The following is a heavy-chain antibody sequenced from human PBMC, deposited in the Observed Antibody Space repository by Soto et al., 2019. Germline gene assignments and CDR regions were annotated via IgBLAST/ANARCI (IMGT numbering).Heavy chain of an antibody. D-gene: IGHD3-10*01. CDR2: IYPGDSDT. V-gene: IGHV5-51*01. CDR1: GHSFTSYW. J-gene: IGHJ6*03. Sequence: PGESLKISCKGSGHSFTSYWIGWVRQMPGKGLEWMGIIYPGDSDTRYSPSFQGQVTIPADKSISPAYLQWSSLKASDTAMYYCARPKAYYGSGSYSEENYYYYYMDVWGKGTTVTVSS. CDR3: ARPKAYYGSGSYSEENYYYYYMDV.